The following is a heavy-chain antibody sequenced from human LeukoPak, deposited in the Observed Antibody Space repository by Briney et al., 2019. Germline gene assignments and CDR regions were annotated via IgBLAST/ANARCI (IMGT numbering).Heavy chain of an antibody. V-gene: IGHV3-30*03. J-gene: IGHJ3*02. CDR1: GFTFSNYW. CDR3: AREEKSEAFDI. CDR2: ISYDGSNK. Sequence: SGGSLRLSCAASGFTFSNYWMSWVRQAPGKGLEWVAVISYDGSNKYYADSVKGRFTISRDNSKNTLYLQMNSLRAEDTAVYYCAREEKSEAFDIWGQGTMVTVSS.